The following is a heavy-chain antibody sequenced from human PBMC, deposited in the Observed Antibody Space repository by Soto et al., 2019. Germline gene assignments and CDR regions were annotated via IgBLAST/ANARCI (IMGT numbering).Heavy chain of an antibody. J-gene: IGHJ6*01. Sequence: SETLSVTCTVSGASISGHFWSWFRQPTGKGLEWIAYMHNSGSSYNPSLKSRVTISIDTSKNQFSLNLSSVTAADTALYYCARQGFGDIHDLEDVRGQRTSVTVSS. CDR1: GASISGHF. CDR2: MHNSGS. D-gene: IGHD3-10*01. CDR3: ARQGFGDIHDLEDV. V-gene: IGHV4-59*08.